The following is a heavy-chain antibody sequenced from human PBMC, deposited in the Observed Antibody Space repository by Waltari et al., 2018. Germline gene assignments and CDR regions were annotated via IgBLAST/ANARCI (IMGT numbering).Heavy chain of an antibody. J-gene: IGHJ4*02. CDR2: ISSGGST. D-gene: IGHD1-1*01. Sequence: EVQLLASGGGLVQPGRSLSLYCAASGFTFSSYSLTCVRQAPGKGLEWFSVISSGGSTDYADSVKGRFTISRDNSKNTLYLQMNRLRAEDTAGYYCAKDHPGSSGGDPNYWGQGTRVTVSS. CDR3: AKDHPGSSGGDPNY. CDR1: GFTFSSYS. V-gene: IGHV3-23*03.